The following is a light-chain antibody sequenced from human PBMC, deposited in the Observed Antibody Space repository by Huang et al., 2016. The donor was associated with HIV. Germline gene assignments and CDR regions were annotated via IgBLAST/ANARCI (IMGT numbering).Light chain of an antibody. V-gene: IGKV3-15*01. CDR3: QQYTKWPLT. CDR1: QNIGSN. J-gene: IGKJ4*01. Sequence: EIVMTQSPATLSVSPGERATLSCRASQNIGSNLAWCQQKSGQAPGVVIYGTSIRASGIPARFSGSGSETEFTLTISSLQSEDFAVYYCQQYTKWPLTFGGGTKVEIK. CDR2: GTS.